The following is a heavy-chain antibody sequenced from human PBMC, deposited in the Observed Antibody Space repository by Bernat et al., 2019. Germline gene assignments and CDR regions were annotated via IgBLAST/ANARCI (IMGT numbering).Heavy chain of an antibody. D-gene: IGHD4-17*01. J-gene: IGHJ4*02. CDR2: IRSKANSYAT. CDR3: TSLRHDYGDYDFDY. V-gene: IGHV3-73*01. CDR1: GFTFSSSA. Sequence: VQLVESGGGVVQPGRSLRLSCAASGFTFSSSAMHWVRQASGKGLEWVGRIRSKANSYATAYAASVKGRFTISRDDSKNTAYLQMNSLKTEDTAVYYCTSLRHDYGDYDFDYWGQGTLVTVSS.